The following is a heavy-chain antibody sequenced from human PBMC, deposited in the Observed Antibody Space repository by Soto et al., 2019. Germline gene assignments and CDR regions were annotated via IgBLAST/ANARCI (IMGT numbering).Heavy chain of an antibody. CDR1: GYTFTDYG. Sequence: ASVKVSCKASGYTFTDYGISWVRQAPGQGLEWMGWVSAYNGSTNYAQKFQDRVTMTTDTSTSTAYMELRSLRSDDAAVYYCARDRSNSGVWGQETTVTVSS. V-gene: IGHV1-18*01. CDR3: ARDRSNSGV. CDR2: VSAYNGST. D-gene: IGHD2-15*01. J-gene: IGHJ6*02.